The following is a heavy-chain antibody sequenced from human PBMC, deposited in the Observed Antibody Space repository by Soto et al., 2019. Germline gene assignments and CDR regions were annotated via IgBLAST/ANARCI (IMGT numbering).Heavy chain of an antibody. V-gene: IGHV1-69*13. CDR3: ARSEMATISRFDC. Sequence: GASVKVSCKASGGTFSSYAISWVRQAPGQGLEWMGGIIPIFGTANYAQKFQGRVTITADESTSTAYMELSSLRSEDTAVYYCARSEMATISRFDCWGQGTLVTVSS. J-gene: IGHJ4*02. CDR2: IIPIFGTA. CDR1: GGTFSSYA. D-gene: IGHD5-12*01.